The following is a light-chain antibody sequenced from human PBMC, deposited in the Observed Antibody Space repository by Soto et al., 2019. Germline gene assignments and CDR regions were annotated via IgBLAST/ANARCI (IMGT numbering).Light chain of an antibody. V-gene: IGLV1-44*01. CDR1: SSNIVSKT. Sequence: QSVLTQPPSASGTPGQRVTISCSGSSSNIVSKTVNWYQQLPGTVPKLLIYNSYQRPSGVPDRVSGSKSGTSASLAISGLQSEDESDYYCAAWDASLNGYVFGTGTKVTVL. CDR2: NSY. J-gene: IGLJ1*01. CDR3: AAWDASLNGYV.